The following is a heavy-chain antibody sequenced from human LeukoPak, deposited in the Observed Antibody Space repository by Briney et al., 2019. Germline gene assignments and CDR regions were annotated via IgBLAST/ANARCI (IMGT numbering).Heavy chain of an antibody. V-gene: IGHV3-48*03. CDR3: ARRSPNYYFDY. Sequence: GGSLRLSCAASGFTFSNYEMNWVRQAPGKGLEWVSYISSSGSTIYYADSVEGRFTVSRDNAKNSLYLQMNSLRAEDTAVYYCARRSPNYYFDYWGQGTPVTVSS. CDR1: GFTFSNYE. CDR2: ISSSGSTI. J-gene: IGHJ4*02.